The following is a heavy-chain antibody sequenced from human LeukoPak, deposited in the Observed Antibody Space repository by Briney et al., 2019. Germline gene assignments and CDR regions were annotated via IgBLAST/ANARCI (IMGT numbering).Heavy chain of an antibody. Sequence: PGGSLRLSCAASGFTVSSNDMSWVRQAPGKGLECISVIYSGGSTDYADSVKGRLTISRDNSKNTLYLQMNSLRAEDTAVYYCARDGYSAHDGLWGQGTLVTVSS. D-gene: IGHD5-12*01. CDR3: ARDGYSAHDGL. J-gene: IGHJ4*02. CDR2: IYSGGST. CDR1: GFTVSSND. V-gene: IGHV3-53*01.